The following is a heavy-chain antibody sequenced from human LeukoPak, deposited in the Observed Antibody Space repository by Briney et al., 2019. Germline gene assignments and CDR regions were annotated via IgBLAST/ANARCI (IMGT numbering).Heavy chain of an antibody. CDR3: ARGGDSSNWYPGYFDY. CDR2: IKSDGSST. Sequence: GGSLRLSCAASGFTFSNYWMHWVRQAPGKGPVWVSRIKSDGSSTRFADSVQGRFTLSRDNGKNTLYLQMNSLRAEDTAVYYCARGGDSSNWYPGYFDYWGQGALVTVSS. V-gene: IGHV3-74*01. CDR1: GFTFSNYW. J-gene: IGHJ4*02. D-gene: IGHD6-13*01.